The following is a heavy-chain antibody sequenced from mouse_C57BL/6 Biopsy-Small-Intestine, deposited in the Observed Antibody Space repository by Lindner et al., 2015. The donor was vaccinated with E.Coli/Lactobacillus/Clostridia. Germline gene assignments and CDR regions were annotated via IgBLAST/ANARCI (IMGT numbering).Heavy chain of an antibody. J-gene: IGHJ3*01. CDR1: GYTFADYE. V-gene: IGHV1-15*01. D-gene: IGHD1-1*01. CDR3: ARFYVGSSGWFPY. Sequence: VQLQESGAELVRPGASVTLSCKASGYTFADYEMHWVKQTPVHGLEWIGAIDPETGGAAYNQKFKDKAILTADKSSSTAYMELRSLTSEDSAVYFCARFYVGSSGWFPYWGQGTLVTVSA. CDR2: IDPETGGA.